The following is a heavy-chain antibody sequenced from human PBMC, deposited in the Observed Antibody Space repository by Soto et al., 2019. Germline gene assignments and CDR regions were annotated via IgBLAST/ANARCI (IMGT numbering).Heavy chain of an antibody. V-gene: IGHV3-64*01. CDR2: ISSNGGST. J-gene: IGHJ3*02. CDR3: ARERWKYYYGSGSYYTPTNAFDI. D-gene: IGHD3-10*01. CDR1: GFTFSSYA. Sequence: GGSLRLSCAASGFTFSSYAMHWVRQAPGKGLEYVSAISSNGGSTYYANSVKGRFTISRDNSKNTLYLQMGSLSAEDMAVYYCARERWKYYYGSGSYYTPTNAFDIWGQGTMVTVSS.